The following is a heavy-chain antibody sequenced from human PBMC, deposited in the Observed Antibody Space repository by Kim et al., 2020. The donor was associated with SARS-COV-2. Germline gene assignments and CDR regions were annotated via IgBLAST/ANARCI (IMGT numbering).Heavy chain of an antibody. Sequence: YNPALESRVTISVDTSKNQFSLRLSSVTAADTAVYYCASLGIAAVGTLDYWGQGTLVTVSS. V-gene: IGHV4-39*01. J-gene: IGHJ4*02. CDR3: ASLGIAAVGTLDY. D-gene: IGHD6-13*01.